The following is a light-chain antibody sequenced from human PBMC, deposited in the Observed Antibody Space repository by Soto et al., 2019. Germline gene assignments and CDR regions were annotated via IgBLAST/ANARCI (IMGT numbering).Light chain of an antibody. J-gene: IGKJ2*01. CDR2: GAS. CDR1: QSVSSN. V-gene: IGKV3-15*01. Sequence: EIVMTQSPATLSVSPGERATLSCRASQSVSSNLAWYQQKPGQAPRLLIYGASTRATGIPARFSGSGSGTEFTLTLSSLQSEDFAVYYCQHYNNWPPYTFDQGTKLEIK. CDR3: QHYNNWPPYT.